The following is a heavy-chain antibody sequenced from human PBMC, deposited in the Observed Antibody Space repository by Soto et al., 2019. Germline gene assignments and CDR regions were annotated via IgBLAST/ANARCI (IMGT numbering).Heavy chain of an antibody. J-gene: IGHJ6*02. D-gene: IGHD2-2*01. Sequence: QVQLQESGPGLVKPSQTLSLTCTVSGGSISSGGYYWSRIRQHPGKGLEWIVYIYYSGSTYYNPSLGSRVNISVDTSKHKFSVKTGSISAADTAVYYSATVGAHGSSRTRGYFPYYYGMDVWGQGTTVTVSS. V-gene: IGHV4-31*03. CDR3: ATVGAHGSSRTRGYFPYYYGMDV. CDR1: GGSISSGGYY. CDR2: IYYSGST.